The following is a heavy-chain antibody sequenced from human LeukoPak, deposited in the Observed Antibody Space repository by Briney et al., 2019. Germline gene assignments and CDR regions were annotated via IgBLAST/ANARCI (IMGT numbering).Heavy chain of an antibody. Sequence: SETLSLTCTVSGGSLSSYYWSWIRQPPGKGLEWIGYIYYSGSTNYNPSLKSRVTISVDTSKNQFSLKLSSVTAADTAVYYCARSRTKVTLSVDYWGQGTLVTVSS. CDR1: GGSLSSYY. CDR2: IYYSGST. J-gene: IGHJ4*02. V-gene: IGHV4-59*01. D-gene: IGHD4-17*01. CDR3: ARSRTKVTLSVDY.